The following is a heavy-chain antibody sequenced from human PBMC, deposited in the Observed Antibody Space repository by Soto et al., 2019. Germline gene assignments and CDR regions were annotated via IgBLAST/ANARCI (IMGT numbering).Heavy chain of an antibody. D-gene: IGHD3-3*01. CDR1: GYTFTGYG. CDR3: ARRNGITIFGVVIHYFDY. V-gene: IGHV1-18*01. Sequence: ASVKVSCKASGYTFTGYGISWVRQAPGQGLEWMGWISSYNDNTNYAQKLQGRVTMTTDTSTSTAYMELRSLRSDDTAVYYCARRNGITIFGVVIHYFDYWGQGTLVTVSS. J-gene: IGHJ4*02. CDR2: ISSYNDNT.